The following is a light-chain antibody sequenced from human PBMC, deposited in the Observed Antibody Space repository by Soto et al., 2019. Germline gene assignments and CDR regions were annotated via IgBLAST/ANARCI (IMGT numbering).Light chain of an antibody. CDR2: DAS. Sequence: DIQLTQSPSTLTASVGDRVTIGCRASESISYWLAWYQQKPGKAPKLLIYDASSLRSGVPSRFSGSGSGTEFTLTISTLQPDDFATYYCQQSYSTLYTFGQGTKLEIK. J-gene: IGKJ2*01. CDR3: QQSYSTLYT. V-gene: IGKV1-5*01. CDR1: ESISYW.